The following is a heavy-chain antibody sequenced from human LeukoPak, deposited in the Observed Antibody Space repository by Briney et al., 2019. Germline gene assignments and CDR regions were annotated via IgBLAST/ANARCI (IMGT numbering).Heavy chain of an antibody. CDR1: GFTFSSYG. D-gene: IGHD4-17*01. Sequence: PGGSLRLSCAATGFTFSSYGMSWVRQAPGKGLEWVSAISGSGGSTYYADSVKGRFTISRDNSKNTLYLQMNSLRAEDTAVYYCAKDVYDYGDYVGFDYWGQGTLVTVSS. CDR2: ISGSGGST. J-gene: IGHJ4*02. V-gene: IGHV3-23*01. CDR3: AKDVYDYGDYVGFDY.